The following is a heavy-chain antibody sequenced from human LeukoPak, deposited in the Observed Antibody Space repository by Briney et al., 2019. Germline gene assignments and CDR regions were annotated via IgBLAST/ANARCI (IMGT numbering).Heavy chain of an antibody. CDR1: GFTFSSYS. CDR2: ISSSSSYI. V-gene: IGHV3-21*01. Sequence: GGSLRLSCAASGFTFSSYSTNWVRQAPGKGLEWVSSISSSSSYIYYADSVKGRFTISRDNSKNTLYLQMNSLRAEDTAVYYCAKEGGASRFDYWGQGTLVTVSS. J-gene: IGHJ4*02. D-gene: IGHD5-12*01. CDR3: AKEGGASRFDY.